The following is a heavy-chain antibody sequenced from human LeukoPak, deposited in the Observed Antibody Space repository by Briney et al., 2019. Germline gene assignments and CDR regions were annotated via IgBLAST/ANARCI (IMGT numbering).Heavy chain of an antibody. Sequence: SETLSLTCAVSGGSISSSNWWSWVRQPPGKGLEWIGEIYHSGSTNYNPSLKSRVTISVDMSKNQFSLKLSSVTAADTAVYYCARGLYYDFSDWGQGTLVTVSS. J-gene: IGHJ4*02. D-gene: IGHD3-3*01. CDR1: GGSISSSNW. V-gene: IGHV4-4*02. CDR2: IYHSGST. CDR3: ARGLYYDFSD.